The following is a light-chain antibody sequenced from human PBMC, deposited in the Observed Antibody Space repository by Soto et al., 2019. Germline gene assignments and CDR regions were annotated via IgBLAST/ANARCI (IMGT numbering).Light chain of an antibody. CDR1: QSISSS. CDR2: KAS. V-gene: IGKV1-5*03. Sequence: DIQMTQSPSTLSASVGDRVTITCRASQSISSSLAWYQQKPGKAPKLLIYKASSLESGVPSRFSGSGSGTEFTLTISSLQPDDFATYYCQQYNSYSPWTFGQGTKVELK. J-gene: IGKJ1*01. CDR3: QQYNSYSPWT.